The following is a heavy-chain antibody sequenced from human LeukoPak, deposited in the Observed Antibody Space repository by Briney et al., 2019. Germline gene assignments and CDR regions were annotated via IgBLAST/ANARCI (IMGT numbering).Heavy chain of an antibody. CDR3: VRDLGDMAAGVFYDY. D-gene: IGHD6-19*01. CDR1: GYSFTTFG. Sequence: ASVKVSCKASGYSFTTFGISWVRQAPGQGLEWMGWISAYSTYTGNTNYAQQFQGRVLMTTDTSTSIAYMELRSLRSDDTAVYYCVRDLGDMAAGVFYDYWGQGTLVTVPS. CDR2: ISAYSTYTGNT. V-gene: IGHV1-18*01. J-gene: IGHJ4*02.